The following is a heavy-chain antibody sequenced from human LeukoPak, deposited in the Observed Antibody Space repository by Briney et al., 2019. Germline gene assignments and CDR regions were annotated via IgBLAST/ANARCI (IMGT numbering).Heavy chain of an antibody. CDR1: GFTFSSYW. V-gene: IGHV3-74*01. Sequence: PGGSLRLSCAASGFTFSSYWMHWVHQAPGKGLVWVSRINSDGSSTSYADSVKGRFTISRDNAKNTLYLQMNSLRAEDTAVYYCTRGAYSSGPFDPWGQGTLVTVSS. CDR3: TRGAYSSGPFDP. D-gene: IGHD6-19*01. CDR2: INSDGSST. J-gene: IGHJ5*02.